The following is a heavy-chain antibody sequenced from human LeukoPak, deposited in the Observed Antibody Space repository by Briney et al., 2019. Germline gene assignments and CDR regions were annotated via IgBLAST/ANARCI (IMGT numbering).Heavy chain of an antibody. CDR1: GFTFSGYW. CDR3: ARDQYDTWSRRGNFDS. Sequence: PGGSLRLSCAASGFTFSGYWRGWVRQARGKGREWVANIKQDGREKNYVDSVKGRVTIYRENSKNSLYLQMNSLRVEDTAVFYCARDQYDTWSRRGNFDSWGQGTLVIVSS. V-gene: IGHV3-7*03. D-gene: IGHD3-3*01. CDR2: IKQDGREK. J-gene: IGHJ4*02.